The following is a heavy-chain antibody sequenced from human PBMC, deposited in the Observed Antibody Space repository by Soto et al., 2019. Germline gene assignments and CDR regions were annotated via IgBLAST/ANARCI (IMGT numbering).Heavy chain of an antibody. V-gene: IGHV3-30-3*01. CDR2: ISYDGSNK. Sequence: GSLRLSCAASGFTFSSYAMHWVRQAPGKGLEWVAVISYDGSNKYYADSVKGRFTISRDNSKNTLYLQMNSLRAEDTAVCYCARDDLPGIAAAGNGYYYYGMDVWGQGTTVTVSS. D-gene: IGHD6-13*01. CDR1: GFTFSSYA. J-gene: IGHJ6*02. CDR3: ARDDLPGIAAAGNGYYYYGMDV.